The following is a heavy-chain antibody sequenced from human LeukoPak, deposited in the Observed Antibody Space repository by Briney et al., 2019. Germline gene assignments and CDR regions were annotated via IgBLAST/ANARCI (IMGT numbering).Heavy chain of an antibody. CDR3: ARDRRIAAGADGENYYYMDV. Sequence: GGSLRLSCAASGFTFSSYSMNWVRQAPGKGLEWVSYISSSSSTIYYADSVKGRFTISRDNAKNSLYLQMNSLRAEDTAVYYCARDRRIAAGADGENYYYMDVWGKGTTVTVSS. CDR2: ISSSSSTI. CDR1: GFTFSSYS. D-gene: IGHD6-13*01. J-gene: IGHJ6*03. V-gene: IGHV3-48*01.